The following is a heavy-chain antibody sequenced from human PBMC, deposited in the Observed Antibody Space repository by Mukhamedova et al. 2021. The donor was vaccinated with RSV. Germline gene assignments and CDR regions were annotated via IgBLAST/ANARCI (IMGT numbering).Heavy chain of an antibody. D-gene: IGHD5-12*01. CDR2: IYYSGST. V-gene: IGHV4-59*01. CDR3: ARGPFPYSGYYNRWFDP. J-gene: IGHJ5*02. Sequence: GLEWIGYIYYSGSTDYNPSLKSRVTISVDTSKNQFSLKLSSVTAADTAMYYCARGPFPYSGYYNRWFDPWGQGILVTDSS.